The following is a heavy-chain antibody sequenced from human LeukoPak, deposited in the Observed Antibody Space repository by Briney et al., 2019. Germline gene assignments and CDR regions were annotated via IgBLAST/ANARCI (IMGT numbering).Heavy chain of an antibody. V-gene: IGHV4-39*07. J-gene: IGHJ5*02. Sequence: SETLSLTCTVSGGSISSSSYYWGWIRQPPGKGLEWIGSIYYSGSTYYNPSLKSRVTISVDTSKNQFSLKLSSVTAADTAVYYCATHDLPAGDWFDPWGQGTLVTVSS. D-gene: IGHD2-2*01. CDR3: ATHDLPAGDWFDP. CDR2: IYYSGST. CDR1: GGSISSSSYY.